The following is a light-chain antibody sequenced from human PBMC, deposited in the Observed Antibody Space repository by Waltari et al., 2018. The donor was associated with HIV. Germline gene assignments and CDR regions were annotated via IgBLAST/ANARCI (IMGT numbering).Light chain of an antibody. CDR3: QQLDSYPRT. CDR1: QNISAY. J-gene: IGKJ1*01. CDR2: SAS. Sequence: DSQLTTSQSFLAASVGDRVTITCRANQNISAYLAWYQQKPGKAPTLLIYSASSVQRGVPSRVSGSGSGAEFTLTISSLQTEDFATYDCQQLDSYPRTFGHGTKVEI. V-gene: IGKV1-9*01.